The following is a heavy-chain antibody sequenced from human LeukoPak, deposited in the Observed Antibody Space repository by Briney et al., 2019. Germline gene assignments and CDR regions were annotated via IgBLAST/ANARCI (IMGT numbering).Heavy chain of an antibody. V-gene: IGHV3-30-3*01. J-gene: IGHJ4*02. CDR2: IASDGSQI. CDR1: GFTFSPYI. Sequence: GRSLRLSCAASGFTFSPYIMHWVRQAPGKGLEWVAVIASDGSQIFYVESVKGRFTISRDNSKNTLYLQMNSLRAEDTAVYYCTSKGGALNYFDYWGQGTLVTVSS. D-gene: IGHD1-26*01. CDR3: TSKGGALNYFDY.